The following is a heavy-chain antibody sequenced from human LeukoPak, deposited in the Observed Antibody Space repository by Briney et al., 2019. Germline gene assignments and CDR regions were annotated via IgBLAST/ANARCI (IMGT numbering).Heavy chain of an antibody. CDR3: ARGATDTTRWFGP. V-gene: IGHV3-21*01. Sequence: PGGSLRLSCAASGFTFNTDRMSWVRQAPGKGLEWLSIISRASESIFYADSVKGRFTISRDNAKNSLYLQMNDLRAEDTAAYYCARGATDTTRWFGPWGQGTLVTVSS. J-gene: IGHJ5*02. CDR2: ISRASESI. D-gene: IGHD1-26*01. CDR1: GFTFNTDR.